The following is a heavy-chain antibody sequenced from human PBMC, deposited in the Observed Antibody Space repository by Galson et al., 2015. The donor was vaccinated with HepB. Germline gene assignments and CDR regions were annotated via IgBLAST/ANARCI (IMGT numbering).Heavy chain of an antibody. CDR2: INPSDSYT. J-gene: IGHJ3*02. CDR1: GSSFTSYW. Sequence: QSGAEGKKPGESLRISCKGSGSSFTSYWISWVRQMPGKGLEWMGRINPSDSYTNYSPSFQGHVTISADKSISTAYLQWSSLKASDTAMYYCATLGYCSSTSCYENAFDIWGQGTIVTVSS. CDR3: ATLGYCSSTSCYENAFDI. D-gene: IGHD2-2*01. V-gene: IGHV5-10-1*01.